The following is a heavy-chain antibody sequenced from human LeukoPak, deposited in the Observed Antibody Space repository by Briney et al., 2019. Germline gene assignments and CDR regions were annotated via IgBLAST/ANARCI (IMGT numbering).Heavy chain of an antibody. Sequence: PSETLSLTCTVSGGSVSSTTYFWSWNRQPPGKGLEWIASINYSGSTYYNPSLKSRVTISVDTSENQFSLKLSSVTAADTAVYYCATYVVYGSGKYYFDYWGQGTLVTVSS. CDR2: INYSGST. V-gene: IGHV4-39*01. CDR3: ATYVVYGSGKYYFDY. CDR1: GGSVSSTTYF. J-gene: IGHJ4*02. D-gene: IGHD3-10*01.